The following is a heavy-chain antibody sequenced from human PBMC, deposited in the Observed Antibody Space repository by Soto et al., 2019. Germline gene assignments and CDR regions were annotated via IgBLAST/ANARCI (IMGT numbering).Heavy chain of an antibody. V-gene: IGHV1-2*04. CDR3: ARAGYSYGLRYAFDI. Sequence: SVKVSCKASGYTFTGYYMHWVRQAPGQGLEWMGWINPNSGGTNYAQKFQGWVTMTRDTSISTAYMELSRLRSDDTAVYYCARAGYSYGLRYAFDIWGQRTMVTVSS. CDR2: INPNSGGT. CDR1: GYTFTGYY. D-gene: IGHD5-18*01. J-gene: IGHJ3*02.